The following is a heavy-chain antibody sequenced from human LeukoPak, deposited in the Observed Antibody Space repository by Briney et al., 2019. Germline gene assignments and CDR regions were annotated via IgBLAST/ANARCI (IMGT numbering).Heavy chain of an antibody. CDR1: GFTFSSYW. Sequence: GGSLRLSCAASGFTFSSYWMSWVRLAPGKGLEWVANINRDGSDKYYVDSVKGRFTISRDNAKNSLYLQMNSLRAEDTAVYYCARNVYTLYWGQGTLVTVSS. J-gene: IGHJ4*02. CDR2: INRDGSDK. CDR3: ARNVYTLY. D-gene: IGHD5/OR15-5a*01. V-gene: IGHV3-7*03.